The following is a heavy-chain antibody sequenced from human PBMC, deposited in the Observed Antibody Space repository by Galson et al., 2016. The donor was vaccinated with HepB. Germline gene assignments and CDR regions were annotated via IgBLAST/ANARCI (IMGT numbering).Heavy chain of an antibody. V-gene: IGHV6-1*01. CDR1: GDSVYNNGAA. CDR3: ARAVMLGPGMDV. D-gene: IGHD2-8*01. CDR2: TFYRSTWEN. Sequence: CAISGDSVYNNGAAWVWIRQSPSRGLEWLGRTFYRSTWENHYTGSVRNRITISPDTSRNQFSLHLNSVTPEDTAVYYCARAVMLGPGMDVWGQGTTVTVSS. J-gene: IGHJ6*02.